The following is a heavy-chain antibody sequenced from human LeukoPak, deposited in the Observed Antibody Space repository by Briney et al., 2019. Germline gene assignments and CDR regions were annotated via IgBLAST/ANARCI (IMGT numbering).Heavy chain of an antibody. CDR3: ASSIAAAGPYEYFQH. D-gene: IGHD6-13*01. J-gene: IGHJ1*01. CDR1: GGSISSSSYY. Sequence: SETLSLTCTVSGGSISSSSYYWGWIRRPPGKGLEWIGSIYYSGSTYYNPSLKSRVTISVDTSKNQFSLKLSSVTAADTAVYYCASSIAAAGPYEYFQHWGQGTLVTVSS. CDR2: IYYSGST. V-gene: IGHV4-39*07.